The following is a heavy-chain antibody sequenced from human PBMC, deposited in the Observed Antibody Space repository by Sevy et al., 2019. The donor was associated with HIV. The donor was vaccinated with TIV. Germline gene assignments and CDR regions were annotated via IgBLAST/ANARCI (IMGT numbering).Heavy chain of an antibody. CDR1: GYTFTSYD. CDR3: ARAGLDSSNFFYYYGMDV. J-gene: IGHJ6*02. CDR2: MNPDSGKR. D-gene: IGHD3-22*01. V-gene: IGHV1-8*01. Sequence: ASVKVSCKTSGYTFTSYDINWVRQATGQGLEWMGWMNPDSGKRGYAQKFQGRVTMTTNTSISTAYMELRSLRSEDSDVYYCARAGLDSSNFFYYYGMDVWGQGTTVTVSS.